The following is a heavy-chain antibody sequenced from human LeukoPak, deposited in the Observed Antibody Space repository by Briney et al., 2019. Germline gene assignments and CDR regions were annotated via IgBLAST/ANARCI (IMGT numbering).Heavy chain of an antibody. J-gene: IGHJ4*02. CDR1: GGSFSGYY. CDR2: INHSGST. D-gene: IGHD3-3*01. V-gene: IGHV4-34*01. Sequence: PSETLSLTCAVYGGSFSGYYWSWIRLPPGKGLEWIGEINHSGSTNYNPSLKSRVTISIDTSRNQFSLKLSSVTAADTALYYCARDWSGYGSFDYWGRGTLVTVSS. CDR3: ARDWSGYGSFDY.